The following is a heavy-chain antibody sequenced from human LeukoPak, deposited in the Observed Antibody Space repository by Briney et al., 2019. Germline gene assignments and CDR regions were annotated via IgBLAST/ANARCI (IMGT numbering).Heavy chain of an antibody. CDR3: ARDAYSSGSDTFDI. J-gene: IGHJ3*02. Sequence: ASETLSLTCTVSGGSISSYYWSWIRQPPGKGLEYIGYIYYSGSTNYNPSLKSRVTISVDTSKNQFSLNLSSVTAADTAVYFCARDAYSSGSDTFDIWGRGTMVTVSS. CDR2: IYYSGST. CDR1: GGSISSYY. V-gene: IGHV4-59*12. D-gene: IGHD6-19*01.